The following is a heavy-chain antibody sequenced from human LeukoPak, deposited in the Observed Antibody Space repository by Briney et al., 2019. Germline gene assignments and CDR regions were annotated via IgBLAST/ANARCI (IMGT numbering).Heavy chain of an antibody. CDR1: GYTFTSYD. J-gene: IGHJ4*02. Sequence: ASVKVSCKASGYTFTSYDINWVRQATGQGLEWMGWINTYNGNTNSAQKFQGRFTMTTDPSTHTVFMELRSLRSDDTAVYYCARGSGTYFPFDYWGQGTLLTVSP. CDR2: INTYNGNT. D-gene: IGHD1-26*01. V-gene: IGHV1-18*01. CDR3: ARGSGTYFPFDY.